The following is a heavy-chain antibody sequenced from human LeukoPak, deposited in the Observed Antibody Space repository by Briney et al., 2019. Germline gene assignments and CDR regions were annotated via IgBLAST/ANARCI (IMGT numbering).Heavy chain of an antibody. J-gene: IGHJ6*03. CDR2: INTNTGNP. D-gene: IGHD6-19*01. V-gene: IGHV7-4-1*02. CDR1: GYTFTSYA. Sequence: GASVKVSCKASGYTFTSYAMNWVRQAPGQGLEWMGWINTNTGNPTYAQGFTGRFVFSLDTSVSTAYLQISSLKAEDTAVYYCARSWLDYYYYYMDVWGKGTTVTVSS. CDR3: ARSWLDYYYYYMDV.